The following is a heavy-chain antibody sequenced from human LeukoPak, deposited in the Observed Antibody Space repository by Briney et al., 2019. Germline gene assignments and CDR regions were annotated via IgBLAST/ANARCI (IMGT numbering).Heavy chain of an antibody. V-gene: IGHV1-18*01. Sequence: GASVKVSCKASGYTFTSYGISWVSQAPGQGLEWMGWISAYNGNTNYAHKLQGRVTMTTDPSTSTAYLELRSLRSDDTAVYYCATPGGFGELLPNWGQGTLVTVSS. CDR3: ATPGGFGELLPN. J-gene: IGHJ4*02. CDR2: ISAYNGNT. CDR1: GYTFTSYG. D-gene: IGHD3-10*01.